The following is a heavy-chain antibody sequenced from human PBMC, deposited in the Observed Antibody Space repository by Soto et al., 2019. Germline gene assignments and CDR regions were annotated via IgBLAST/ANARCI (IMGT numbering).Heavy chain of an antibody. Sequence: QVQLVQSGAEVKKPGSSVKVSCKASGGTFSSYAISWVRQAPGQGLEWMGGIIPIFGTANYAQKFQGRVTITADESTSTAFMELSSLRSEDTAVYYCATSHLGYSYAYGGDYWGQGTLVTVSS. J-gene: IGHJ4*02. CDR1: GGTFSSYA. V-gene: IGHV1-69*12. D-gene: IGHD5-18*01. CDR2: IIPIFGTA. CDR3: ATSHLGYSYAYGGDY.